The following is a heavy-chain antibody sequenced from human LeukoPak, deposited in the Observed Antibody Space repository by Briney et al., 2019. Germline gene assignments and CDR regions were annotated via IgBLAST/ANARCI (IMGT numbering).Heavy chain of an antibody. CDR2: INWNGGST. V-gene: IGHV3-20*04. J-gene: IGHJ6*03. Sequence: PGGSLRLSCAASGFTFDDYGMSWVRQVPGKGLEWVSGINWNGGSTGYADSVKGRFTISRDNAKNSLYLQMNSLRAEDTALYYCARCSSWYGYYYYMDVWGKGTTVTVSS. CDR1: GFTFDDYG. CDR3: ARCSSWYGYYYYMDV. D-gene: IGHD6-13*01.